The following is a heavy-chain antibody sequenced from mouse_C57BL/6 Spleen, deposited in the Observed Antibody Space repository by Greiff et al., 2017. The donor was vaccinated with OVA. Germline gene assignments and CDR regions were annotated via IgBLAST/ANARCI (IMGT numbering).Heavy chain of an antibody. D-gene: IGHD4-1*01. CDR3: ALELGRNWYFDV. Sequence: QVQLQQSGPELVKPGASVKISCKASGYAFSSSWMHWVKQRPGQGLEWIGRIYPGDGDTNYNGKFKGKATLTADKSSSTAYMQLSSLTSEDSAVYVCALELGRNWYFDVWGTGTTVTVSS. CDR2: IYPGDGDT. CDR1: GYAFSSSW. J-gene: IGHJ1*03. V-gene: IGHV1-82*01.